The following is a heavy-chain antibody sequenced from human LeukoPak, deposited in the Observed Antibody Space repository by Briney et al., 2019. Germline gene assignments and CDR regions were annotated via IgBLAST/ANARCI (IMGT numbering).Heavy chain of an antibody. CDR1: GFTFSDYW. CDR2: TSKDGSDT. J-gene: IGHJ4*02. CDR3: ARGGYSGSYYRFS. V-gene: IGHV3-74*01. D-gene: IGHD6-25*01. Sequence: GGSLRLSCAASGFTFSDYWMHWVRQGPGKGPEWLSRTSKDGSDTFYADAAKGRFTASRDNAKNTVYLQVNNVRPDDTAVYYCARGGYSGSYYRFSWGQGTVVTVAS.